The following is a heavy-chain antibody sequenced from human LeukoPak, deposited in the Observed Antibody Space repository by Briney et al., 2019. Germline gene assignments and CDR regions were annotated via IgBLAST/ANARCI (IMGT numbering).Heavy chain of an antibody. CDR3: ARITGVSSLDY. V-gene: IGHV3-30*03. Sequence: GRSLRLSCAASGFTFSSYGMHWVRQAPGKGLEWVAVISYDGSNKYYADSVKGRFTISRDNSKNTLYLQMNSLRAEDTAVYYCARITGVSSLDYWGQGTLVTVSS. CDR2: ISYDGSNK. D-gene: IGHD1-14*01. CDR1: GFTFSSYG. J-gene: IGHJ4*02.